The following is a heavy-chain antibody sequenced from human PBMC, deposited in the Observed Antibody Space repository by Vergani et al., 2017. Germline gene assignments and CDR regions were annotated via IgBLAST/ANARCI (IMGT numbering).Heavy chain of an antibody. D-gene: IGHD3-9*01. CDR2: INHSRST. V-gene: IGHV4-34*01. J-gene: IGHJ4*02. Sequence: QVQLQQWGAGLLRPSETLSLTCGVYGGSFSGYYWSWIRQPPRKGLEWIGEINHSRSTNYNPSLKSRVTISVDTSENQFSLKLSSVTAADTAVYYCTGGRHILTGYRAFDSWGQGTLVTVSS. CDR3: TGGRHILTGYRAFDS. CDR1: GGSFSGYY.